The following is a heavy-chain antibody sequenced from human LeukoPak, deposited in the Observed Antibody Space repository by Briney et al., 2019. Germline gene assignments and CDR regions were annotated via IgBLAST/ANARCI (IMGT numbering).Heavy chain of an antibody. Sequence: GGSLRLSCAVSGFTFSRYAMSWVRQTPGKGLEWVSFISGRGGTTYYADSVKGRFTISRDNSKNTLYLQMNSLRAEDTAVYYCAKSYYGSGTYYNLFDYWGQGTLVTVSS. V-gene: IGHV3-23*01. CDR1: GFTFSRYA. CDR2: ISGRGGTT. J-gene: IGHJ4*02. CDR3: AKSYYGSGTYYNLFDY. D-gene: IGHD3-10*01.